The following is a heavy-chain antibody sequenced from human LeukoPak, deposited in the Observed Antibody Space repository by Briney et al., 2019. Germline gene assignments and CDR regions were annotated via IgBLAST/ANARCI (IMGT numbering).Heavy chain of an antibody. CDR1: GGCISSGGYY. V-gene: IGHV4-31*03. Sequence: SETLSLTCTVSGGCISSGGYYWNWIRQHPGKGLEWIGFIYYSGSTYHNPSLKSRVSISVDTSKTQFSLKLSSVTAADTAVYYCARARDIVVSSNIYYFDYWGQGTLVTVSS. J-gene: IGHJ4*02. CDR2: IYYSGST. CDR3: ARARDIVVSSNIYYFDY. D-gene: IGHD2-2*01.